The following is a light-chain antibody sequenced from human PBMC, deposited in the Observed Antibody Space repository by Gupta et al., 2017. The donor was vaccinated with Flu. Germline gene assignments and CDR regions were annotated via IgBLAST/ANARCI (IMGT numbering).Light chain of an antibody. V-gene: IGLV3-19*01. CDR1: SLRDYS. J-gene: IGLJ3*02. Sequence: SSELTQDPAVSVALGQTVRITCQGDSLRDYSASWYQQKPGQAPVLVIYGQYNRPSGIPARFSGSSSGDTASLTITGAQADDEADDYCNSRDSSANHLSWVFGGGTKLTVL. CDR3: NSRDSSANHLSWV. CDR2: GQY.